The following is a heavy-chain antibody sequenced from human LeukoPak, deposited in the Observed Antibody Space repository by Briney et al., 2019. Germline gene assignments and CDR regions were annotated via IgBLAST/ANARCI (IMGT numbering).Heavy chain of an antibody. CDR2: ISSSSSTI. CDR1: GFTFSSYS. V-gene: IGHV3-48*01. Sequence: RGSLRLSCAASGFTFSSYSMNWVRQAPGKGLEWVSYISSSSSTIYYADSVKGRFTISRDNAKNSLYLQMNSLRAEDTAVYYCARVGGYFDYWGQGTLVTVSS. J-gene: IGHJ4*02. CDR3: ARVGGYFDY. D-gene: IGHD3-16*01.